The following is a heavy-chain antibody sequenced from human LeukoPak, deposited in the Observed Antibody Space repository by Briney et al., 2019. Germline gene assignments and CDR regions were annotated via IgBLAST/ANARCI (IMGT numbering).Heavy chain of an antibody. Sequence: SETLSLTCTVSGGSISIYYWSWIRQPPGKGLEWIGYIHYSGSTNYNPSLKSRVTISVDTSKNQFSLKLSSVTAADTAVYYCARHVGATTDFDYWGQGTLVTVSS. CDR3: ARHVGATTDFDY. J-gene: IGHJ4*02. CDR2: IHYSGST. D-gene: IGHD1-26*01. CDR1: GGSISIYY. V-gene: IGHV4-59*08.